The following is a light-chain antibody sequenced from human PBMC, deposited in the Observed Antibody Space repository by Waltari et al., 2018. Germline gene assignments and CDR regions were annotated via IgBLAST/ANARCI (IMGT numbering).Light chain of an antibody. CDR3: ALYMGSGIWV. CDR1: SGSLSTTSY. Sequence: QTVVTQEPSLSVSPGGTVTLTCALSSGSLSTTSYATWYQQTPGQAPRTLVYKANARSSGVPARFSGSILGNTAALTMTGAQADDESDYYCALYMGSGIWVFGGGTRLTVL. J-gene: IGLJ3*02. CDR2: KAN. V-gene: IGLV8-61*01.